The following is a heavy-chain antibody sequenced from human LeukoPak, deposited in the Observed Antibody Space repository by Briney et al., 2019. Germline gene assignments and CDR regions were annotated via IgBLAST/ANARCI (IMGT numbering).Heavy chain of an antibody. V-gene: IGHV3-74*01. Sequence: PGGTLRLSCAASGFTFSNCWMHWVRQAPGKGREWGSCIQSDGRTTSYADSVRGRFTISRDNAKNTLYRQMNSLRAEDTAVYYCARDMYYYNSSAFYHYYYGMDVWGQGATVTVSS. D-gene: IGHD3-22*01. CDR3: ARDMYYYNSSAFYHYYYGMDV. CDR2: IQSDGRTT. J-gene: IGHJ6*02. CDR1: GFTFSNCW.